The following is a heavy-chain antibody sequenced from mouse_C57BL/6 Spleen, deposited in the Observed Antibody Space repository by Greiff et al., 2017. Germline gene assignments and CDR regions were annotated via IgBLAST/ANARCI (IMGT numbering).Heavy chain of an antibody. CDR2: INPSSGYT. CDR1: GYTFTSYT. V-gene: IGHV1-4*01. Sequence: VQLQESGAELARPGASVKMPCKASGYTFTSYTMHWVKQRPGQGLEWIGYINPSSGYTKYNQKFKDKATLTADKSSSTAYMQLSSLTSEDSAVYYCARLDWDYFDYWGQGTTLTVSS. D-gene: IGHD4-1*01. CDR3: ARLDWDYFDY. J-gene: IGHJ2*01.